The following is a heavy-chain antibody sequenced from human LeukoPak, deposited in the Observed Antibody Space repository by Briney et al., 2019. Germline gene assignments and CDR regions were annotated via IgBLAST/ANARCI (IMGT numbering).Heavy chain of an antibody. CDR3: ARDQNGRKSGSSWSYYYYYYYIDV. V-gene: IGHV1-18*01. Sequence: ASVKVSCKASGYTFTSYGISWVRQAPGQGLEWMVWISTYNGNTNYAQKLQGRVTMTTDTSTSTAYMELRSLRSDDTAVYYCARDQNGRKSGSSWSYYYYYYYIDVWGKGTTVTVSS. CDR2: ISTYNGNT. J-gene: IGHJ6*03. D-gene: IGHD6-13*01. CDR1: GYTFTSYG.